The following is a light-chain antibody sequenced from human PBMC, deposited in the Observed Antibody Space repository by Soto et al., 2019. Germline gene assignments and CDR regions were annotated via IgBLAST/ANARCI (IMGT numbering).Light chain of an antibody. J-gene: IGKJ1*01. CDR2: DAS. CDR3: QQYNNWPET. Sequence: EIVMTQSPATLSVSPGERATLSCRASQSVSSNLAWYQQKVGQAPRVLIYDASTRATGIPGRFSGSGSGTEFTLTISSLQSEYFAVYYCQQYNNWPETFGQGTKVEIK. CDR1: QSVSSN. V-gene: IGKV3-15*01.